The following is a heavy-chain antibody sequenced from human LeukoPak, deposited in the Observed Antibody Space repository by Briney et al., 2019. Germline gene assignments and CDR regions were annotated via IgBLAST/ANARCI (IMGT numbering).Heavy chain of an antibody. V-gene: IGHV4-30-2*01. D-gene: IGHD3-10*01. Sequence: PSETLSLTCTVSGDSMNSGSYYWSWIRQPPGKGLEWIGYIYHSGSTYYNPSLKSRVTISVDRSKNQFSLKLSSVTAADTAVYYCARDPHFDLNDYYASGFGELLAAIDYWGQGTLVTVSS. J-gene: IGHJ4*02. CDR3: ARDPHFDLNDYYASGFGELLAAIDY. CDR2: IYHSGST. CDR1: GDSMNSGSYY.